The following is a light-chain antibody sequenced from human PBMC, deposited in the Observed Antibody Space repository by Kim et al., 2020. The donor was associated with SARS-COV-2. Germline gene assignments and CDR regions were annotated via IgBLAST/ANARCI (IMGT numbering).Light chain of an antibody. Sequence: LAPGERATLSCRASQSVRSNYLAWQQQKPGQAPRFLIYGASSRATGIPDRFSGSGSGTDFTLTISRLEPEDSAVYYCQQYGSSPDTFGQGTKLEI. J-gene: IGKJ2*01. CDR3: QQYGSSPDT. CDR2: GAS. CDR1: QSVRSNY. V-gene: IGKV3-20*01.